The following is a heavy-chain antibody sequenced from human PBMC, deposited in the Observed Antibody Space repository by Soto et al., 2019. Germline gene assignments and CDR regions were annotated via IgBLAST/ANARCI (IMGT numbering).Heavy chain of an antibody. Sequence: QHPGKGLEWIGYIYYSGSTYNNPSLKSRVTISVDTSKNQFSLKLSSVTAADTAVYYCARVASCSGGSCYGMDVWGQGTTVTVSS. D-gene: IGHD2-15*01. J-gene: IGHJ6*02. CDR3: ARVASCSGGSCYGMDV. CDR2: IYYSGST. V-gene: IGHV4-31*02.